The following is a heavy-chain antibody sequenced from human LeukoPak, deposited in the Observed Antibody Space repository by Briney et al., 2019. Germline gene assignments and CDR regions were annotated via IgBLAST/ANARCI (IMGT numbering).Heavy chain of an antibody. CDR2: ISAYNGNT. J-gene: IGHJ6*03. D-gene: IGHD5-18*01. V-gene: IGHV1-18*01. CDR3: ARGGYSYGFVGYYMDV. Sequence: ASVTVSCKASGYTFTSYGISWVRQAPGQGLEWMGWISAYNGNTNYAQKLQGRVTMTTDTSTSTAYMELRSLRSDDTAVYYCARGGYSYGFVGYYMDVWGKGTTVTISS. CDR1: GYTFTSYG.